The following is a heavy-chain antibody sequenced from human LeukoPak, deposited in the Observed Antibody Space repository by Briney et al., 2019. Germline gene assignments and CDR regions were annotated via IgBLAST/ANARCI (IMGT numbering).Heavy chain of an antibody. CDR3: ARGQAGATTLFDY. CDR2: IFYSGST. Sequence: GSLRLSCAASGFTFSSYAMNWIRQPPGKGLEWIGYIFYSGSTNYNPSLKSRVTISVDRSKNQFSLKLSSVTAADTAVYYCARGQAGATTLFDYWGQGTLVTVSS. D-gene: IGHD1-26*01. V-gene: IGHV4-59*01. J-gene: IGHJ4*02. CDR1: GFTFSSYA.